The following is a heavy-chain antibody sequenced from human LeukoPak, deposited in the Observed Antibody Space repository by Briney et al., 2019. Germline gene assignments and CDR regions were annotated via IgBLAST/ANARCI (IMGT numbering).Heavy chain of an antibody. CDR2: ISGSGGST. CDR3: AKDRRIAAAGTEYFQH. CDR1: GFTFSSYA. V-gene: IGHV3-23*01. Sequence: GGSLRLSCAASGFTFSSYAMSWVRQAPGKGLEWVSAISGSGGSTYYADSVKGRFTISRDNSKNTLYLQMNSLRAEDTAVYYCAKDRRIAAAGTEYFQHWGQGTLVTVSS. J-gene: IGHJ1*01. D-gene: IGHD6-13*01.